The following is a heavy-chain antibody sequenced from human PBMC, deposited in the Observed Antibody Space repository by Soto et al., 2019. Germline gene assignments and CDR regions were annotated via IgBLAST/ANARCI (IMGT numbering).Heavy chain of an antibody. CDR1: GFTFSNAW. CDR2: IKSKTDGGST. Sequence: GGSLRLSCAASGFTFSNAWMSWVRQAPGKGLEWVGRIKSKTDGGSTDYAAPVKGRFTISRDDSKNTLYLQMNSLKTEDTAVYYCTTDLMWRNYFDYWGQGTLVTVSS. D-gene: IGHD2-21*01. CDR3: TTDLMWRNYFDY. J-gene: IGHJ4*02. V-gene: IGHV3-15*01.